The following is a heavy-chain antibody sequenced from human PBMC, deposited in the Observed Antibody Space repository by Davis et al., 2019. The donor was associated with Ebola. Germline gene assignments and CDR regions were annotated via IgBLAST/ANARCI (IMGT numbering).Heavy chain of an antibody. CDR2: INPSGGTT. D-gene: IGHD6-13*01. CDR1: AYTFNIYY. Sequence: AASVKLSCKASAYTFNIYYMYWVRQAPGQGLEWMGIINPSGGTTSYAQKFQGRVTMTRDTSTSTVYMELISLRSEDTAVYYCASPGIAAGAPRYWGQGTLVTVSS. V-gene: IGHV1-46*02. CDR3: ASPGIAAGAPRY. J-gene: IGHJ4*02.